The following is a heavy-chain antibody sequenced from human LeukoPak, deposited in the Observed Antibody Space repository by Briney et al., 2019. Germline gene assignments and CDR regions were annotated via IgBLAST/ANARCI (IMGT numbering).Heavy chain of an antibody. D-gene: IGHD5-12*01. V-gene: IGHV1-69*08. CDR2: IIAILDTA. Sequence: SVKVSCKASVGSFSDYSISWVRQAPGQGLEWMGRIIAILDTAHYAQKFQGRFTITADKSTTTVYMELSSLRSDDTAVYYCVRSGYDYDWFDPWGQGTLVTVSS. J-gene: IGHJ5*02. CDR3: VRSGYDYDWFDP. CDR1: VGSFSDYS.